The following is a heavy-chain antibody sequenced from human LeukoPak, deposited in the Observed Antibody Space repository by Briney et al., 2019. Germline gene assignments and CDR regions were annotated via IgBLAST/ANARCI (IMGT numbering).Heavy chain of an antibody. CDR2: AFYTGSF. V-gene: IGHV4-59*01. J-gene: IGHJ6*03. CDR3: ARAGITMVRGVIMSYYYYYMHV. Sequence: SETLSLTCAVAGGSLSGSYWSWIRQFPGKGLEWIGFAFYTGSFNYNPSLKSRVRISVDTSRYQFSLKLSSVTAADTAVYYCARAGITMVRGVIMSYYYYYMHVWGKGTTVTVSS. D-gene: IGHD3-10*01. CDR1: GGSLSGSY.